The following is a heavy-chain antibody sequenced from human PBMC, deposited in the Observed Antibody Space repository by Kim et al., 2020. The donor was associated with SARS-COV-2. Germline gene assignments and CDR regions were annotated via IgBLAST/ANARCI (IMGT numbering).Heavy chain of an antibody. V-gene: IGHV4-31*03. J-gene: IGHJ5*02. D-gene: IGHD2-2*01. CDR2: IYYSGST. CDR1: GGSISSGGYY. Sequence: SETLSLTCTVSGGSISSGGYYWSWIRQHPGKGLEWIGYIYYSGSTYYNPSLKSRVTISVDTSKNQFSLKLSSVTAADTAVYYCARALVVPAAIPPNWFDPWGQGTLVTVSS. CDR3: ARALVVPAAIPPNWFDP.